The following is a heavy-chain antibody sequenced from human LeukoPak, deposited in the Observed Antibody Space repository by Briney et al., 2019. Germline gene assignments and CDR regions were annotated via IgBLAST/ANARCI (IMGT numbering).Heavy chain of an antibody. J-gene: IGHJ4*02. CDR2: ISNDGSNK. CDR3: ARDSAGQELEWVY. CDR1: GFTFSKYT. Sequence: GGSLRLSCAASGFTFSKYTIHWVRQAPGKGLEWVAVISNDGSNKYYADSVKGRFTISRDNSKNSLYLQMNSLRAEDTAVYYCARDSAGQELEWVYWGQGTLVTVSS. V-gene: IGHV3-30*04. D-gene: IGHD6-13*01.